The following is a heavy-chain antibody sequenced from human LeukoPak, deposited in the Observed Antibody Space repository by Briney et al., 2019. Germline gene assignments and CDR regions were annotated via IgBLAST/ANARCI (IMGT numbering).Heavy chain of an antibody. CDR3: ARARRPWSSEYFQH. CDR1: GYTLTSYD. V-gene: IGHV1-8*01. CDR2: MNPNSGNT. D-gene: IGHD3-3*01. Sequence: VASVKVSCKASGYTLTSYDINWVRQATGQGLEWMGWMNPNSGNTGYAQKFQGRVTMTRNTSISTAYMELSSLRSEDTAVYYCARARRPWSSEYFQHWGQGTLVTVSS. J-gene: IGHJ1*01.